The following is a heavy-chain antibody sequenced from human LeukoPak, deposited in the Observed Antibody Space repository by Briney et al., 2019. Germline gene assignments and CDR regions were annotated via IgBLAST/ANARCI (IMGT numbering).Heavy chain of an antibody. CDR2: IKTDGSIT. CDR1: GFSFSVYW. V-gene: IGHV3-74*01. J-gene: IGHJ6*03. CDR3: ARDGATFSGYDWYYYMDV. Sequence: GGSLRLSCAASGFSFSVYWMHWVRQAPGKGPVWVSRIKTDGSITDYADFVKGRFTISRDNAKNTLYLQMNSLRAEDTAVYYCARDGATFSGYDWYYYMDVWGKGTTVTVSS. D-gene: IGHD5-12*01.